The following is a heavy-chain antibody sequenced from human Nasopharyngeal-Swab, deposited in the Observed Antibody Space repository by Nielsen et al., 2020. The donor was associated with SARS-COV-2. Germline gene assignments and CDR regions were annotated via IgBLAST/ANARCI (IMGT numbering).Heavy chain of an antibody. D-gene: IGHD5-18*01. CDR3: AKPTLPPWIQLWLPLYYYYGMDV. J-gene: IGHJ6*02. V-gene: IGHV3-23*01. Sequence: GGSLRLSCAASGFTFSSYAMSWVRQAPGKGLEWVSAISGSGGSTYYADSVKGRFTISRDNSKNTLYLRMNSLRAEDTAVYYCAKPTLPPWIQLWLPLYYYYGMDVWGQGTTATVSS. CDR2: ISGSGGST. CDR1: GFTFSSYA.